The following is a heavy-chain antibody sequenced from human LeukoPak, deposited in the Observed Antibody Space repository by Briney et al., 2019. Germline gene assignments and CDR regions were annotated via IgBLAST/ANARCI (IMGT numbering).Heavy chain of an antibody. D-gene: IGHD2-21*02. J-gene: IGHJ4*02. V-gene: IGHV3-64D*06. Sequence: GGSLRLSCSGSGFTFSNYAIHWVRQAPGKGLEGVSGITDNGDGSYYADSVKGRFTISRDNSKNTAYLQMSGLRAEDTAVYYCVKGSGGDWPNYFDYWGQGTLVTVSS. CDR2: ITDNGDGS. CDR3: VKGSGGDWPNYFDY. CDR1: GFTFSNYA.